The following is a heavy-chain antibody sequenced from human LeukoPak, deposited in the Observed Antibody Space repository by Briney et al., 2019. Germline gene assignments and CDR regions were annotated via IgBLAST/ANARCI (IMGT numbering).Heavy chain of an antibody. V-gene: IGHV1-69*05. CDR3: ASEGAGSYDYVWGSYRSTKYFQH. CDR1: GYTFTSYA. CDR2: IIPIFGTA. Sequence: SVKVSCKASGYTFTSYAISWMRQAPGQGLEWMGGIIPIFGTANYAQKFQGRVTITTDESTSTAYMELSSLRSEDTAVYYCASEGAGSYDYVWGSYRSTKYFQHWGQGTLVTVSS. J-gene: IGHJ1*01. D-gene: IGHD3-16*02.